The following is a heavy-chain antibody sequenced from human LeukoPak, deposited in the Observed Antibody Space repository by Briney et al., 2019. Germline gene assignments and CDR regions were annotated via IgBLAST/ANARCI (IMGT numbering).Heavy chain of an antibody. CDR1: GYTFTSYG. D-gene: IGHD3-3*01. V-gene: IGHV1-18*01. Sequence: GASVKVSCKASGYTFTSYGISWVRQAPGQGLEWMGWISAYNGNTNYAQKLQGRVTMTTDTSTSTAYMELRSLRSDDTAVYYCARAPPYGDFWSGYYCCAFDIWGQGTMVTVSS. CDR2: ISAYNGNT. J-gene: IGHJ3*02. CDR3: ARAPPYGDFWSGYYCCAFDI.